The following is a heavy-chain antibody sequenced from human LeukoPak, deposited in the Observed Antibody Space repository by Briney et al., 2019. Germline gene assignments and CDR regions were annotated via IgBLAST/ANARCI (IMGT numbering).Heavy chain of an antibody. CDR1: GFTFSSYS. D-gene: IGHD3-22*01. V-gene: IGHV3-21*01. J-gene: IGHJ4*02. CDR3: ARVYYYDSTGGGY. CDR2: ISSSSSYI. Sequence: GGSLRLSCAASGFTFSSYSMNWVRQAPGKGLEWVSSISSSSSYIYYADSVKGRFTISRDNAKNPLYLQMNSLRAEGTAVYYCARVYYYDSTGGGYWGQGTLVTVSS.